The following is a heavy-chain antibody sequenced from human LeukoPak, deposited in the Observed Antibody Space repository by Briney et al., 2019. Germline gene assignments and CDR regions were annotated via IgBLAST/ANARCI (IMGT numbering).Heavy chain of an antibody. D-gene: IGHD3-16*02. V-gene: IGHV3-48*03. CDR2: ISSGGSAI. CDR3: ARALNYVWGSYRYPYYFDY. CDR1: GFTFSSYE. Sequence: GGSLRLSCAASGFTFSSYEMNWVRQAPGKGLEWVSYISSGGSAIYYADSVKGRFTISRDNAKNSLYLQMNSLRAEDTAVYYCARALNYVWGSYRYPYYFDYWGQGTLVIVSS. J-gene: IGHJ4*02.